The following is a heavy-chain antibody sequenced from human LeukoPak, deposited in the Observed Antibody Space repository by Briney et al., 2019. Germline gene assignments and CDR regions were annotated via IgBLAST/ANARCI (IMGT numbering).Heavy chain of an antibody. CDR2: ISSSSSNI. CDR1: GFTFSSYW. CDR3: ARGPYNWNYINFDY. V-gene: IGHV3-21*01. D-gene: IGHD1-7*01. Sequence: PGGSLRLSCAASGFTFSSYWMHWVRQAPGKGLEWVSSISSSSSNIYYADSVKGRFTISRDNAKNSLYLQMNSLRAEDTAVYYCARGPYNWNYINFDYWGQGTLVTVSS. J-gene: IGHJ4*02.